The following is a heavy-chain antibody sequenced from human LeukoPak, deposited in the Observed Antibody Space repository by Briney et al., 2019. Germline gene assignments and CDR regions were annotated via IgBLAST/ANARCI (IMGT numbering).Heavy chain of an antibody. CDR1: GGTFSSYA. CDR3: ARGTYGSRSYYNYNWFDP. CDR2: IIPIFGTA. J-gene: IGHJ5*02. V-gene: IGHV1-69*13. D-gene: IGHD3-10*01. Sequence: GASVKVSCKASGGTFSSYAISWVRQAPGQGLEWMGGIIPIFGTANYAQKFQGRVTITADESTSTAYMELSSLRSEDTAVYYCARGTYGSRSYYNYNWFDPWGQGTLVTVSS.